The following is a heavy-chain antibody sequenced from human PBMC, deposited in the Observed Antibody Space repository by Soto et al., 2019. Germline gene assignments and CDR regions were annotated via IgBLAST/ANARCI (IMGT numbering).Heavy chain of an antibody. CDR1: GGSISSSSYY. V-gene: IGHV4-39*01. CDR3: ARFITMVRGVTSHLFDY. Sequence: PSETLSLTCTVSGGSISSSSYYWGWIRQPPXKGLEWIGSIYYSGSTYYNPSLKSRVTISVDTSKNQFSLKLSSVTAADTAVYYCARFITMVRGVTSHLFDYWGQGTLVTVSS. J-gene: IGHJ4*02. D-gene: IGHD3-10*01. CDR2: IYYSGST.